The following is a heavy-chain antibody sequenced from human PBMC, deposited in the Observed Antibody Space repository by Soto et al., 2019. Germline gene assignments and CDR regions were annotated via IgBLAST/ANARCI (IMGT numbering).Heavy chain of an antibody. V-gene: IGHV3-48*03. CDR1: GFSFSRFE. CDR2: ISSSGSTA. CDR3: TRAAWFPYLSFY. Sequence: LRLSFAASGFSFSRFEFHWVRQAPGKGLEWISYISSSGSTAYYASSVEGRFTISRDNANNSVYLQMDSLRAEDTALYYCTRAAWFPYLSFYWGQGALVTVSS. J-gene: IGHJ4*02. D-gene: IGHD3-10*01.